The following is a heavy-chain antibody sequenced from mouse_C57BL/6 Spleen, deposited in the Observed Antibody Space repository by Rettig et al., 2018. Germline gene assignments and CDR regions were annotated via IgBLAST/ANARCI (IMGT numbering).Heavy chain of an antibody. V-gene: IGHV5-4*01. D-gene: IGHD4-1*01. J-gene: IGHJ2*01. CDR3: ARELTGYYFDY. Sequence: LEWVATISDGGSYTYYPDNVKGRFTISRDNAKNNLYLQMSHLKSEDTAMYYCARELTGYYFDYWGQGTTLTVSS. CDR2: ISDGGSYT.